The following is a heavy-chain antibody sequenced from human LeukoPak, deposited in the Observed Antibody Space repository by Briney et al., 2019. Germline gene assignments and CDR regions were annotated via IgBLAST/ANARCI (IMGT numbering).Heavy chain of an antibody. D-gene: IGHD6-19*01. CDR2: ISYDGGTN. Sequence: GGSLRLSCVASKFIFSNYAIHWVRQAPGKGLEWVAFISYDGGTNYYAESVKGRFTISRDTSKSTVYLQMNSLRGEDTAVYYCARDRASSGSELDYWGQGTLVTVSS. J-gene: IGHJ4*02. V-gene: IGHV3-30*04. CDR1: KFIFSNYA. CDR3: ARDRASSGSELDY.